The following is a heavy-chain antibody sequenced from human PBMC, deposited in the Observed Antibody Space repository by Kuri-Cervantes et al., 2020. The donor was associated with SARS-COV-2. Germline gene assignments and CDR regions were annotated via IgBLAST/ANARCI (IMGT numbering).Heavy chain of an antibody. V-gene: IGHV3-21*01. CDR1: GFTFSSYS. J-gene: IGHJ6*02. D-gene: IGHD5-18*01. CDR3: ASDPVDTAKDSDYYYGMDV. Sequence: GESLKISCAASGFTFSSYSMNWVRQAPGKGLEWVSSISSSSSYIYYADSVKGRFTISRDNAKNLLYLQMNSLRAEDTAVYYCASDPVDTAKDSDYYYGMDVWGQGTTVAVSS. CDR2: ISSSSSYI.